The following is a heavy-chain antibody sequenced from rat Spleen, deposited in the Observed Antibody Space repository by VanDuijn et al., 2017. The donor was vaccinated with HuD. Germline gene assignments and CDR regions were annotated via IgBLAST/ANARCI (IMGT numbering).Heavy chain of an antibody. V-gene: IGHV5-58*01. Sequence: EVQLAETGGGLVQPGRSLKLSCVASGFTFSRYWMYWVRQAPGKGLEWVSSISNDGGTTYYPDSVKGRFTISSDNAENTVYLQMNSLRSEDTATYYGAVAGYGYWGHGVMVTVSS. D-gene: IGHD1-7*01. CDR1: GFTFSRYW. CDR3: AVAGYGY. CDR2: ISNDGGTT. J-gene: IGHJ2*01.